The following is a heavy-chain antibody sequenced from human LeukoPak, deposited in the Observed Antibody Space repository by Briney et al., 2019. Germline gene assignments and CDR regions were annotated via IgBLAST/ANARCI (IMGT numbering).Heavy chain of an antibody. V-gene: IGHV1-18*01. D-gene: IGHD3-22*01. CDR2: ISAYNGNT. CDR1: GYTFTSYG. Sequence: ASVKVSCKASGYTFTSYGISWVRQAPGQGLEWMGWISAYNGNTNYAQKLQGRVTMTTDTSTSTAYMELRSLRSDDTAVYYCARETYYDSSGYYSPWGQGTLVTVSS. J-gene: IGHJ5*02. CDR3: ARETYYDSSGYYSP.